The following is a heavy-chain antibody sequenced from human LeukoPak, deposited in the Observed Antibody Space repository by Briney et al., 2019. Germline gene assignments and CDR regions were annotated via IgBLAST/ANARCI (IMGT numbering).Heavy chain of an antibody. CDR2: IYHSGST. D-gene: IGHD6-6*01. CDR3: ARLSSSLPLYYFDC. J-gene: IGHJ4*02. CDR1: GGSISSSSYY. V-gene: IGHV4-39*07. Sequence: KPSETLSLTCTVSGGSISSSSYYWGWIRQPPGKGLQWIGEIYHSGSTNYNPSLKSRVTISVDKSKNQFSLKLTSVTAADTAVYFCARLSSSLPLYYFDCWGQGTLVTVSS.